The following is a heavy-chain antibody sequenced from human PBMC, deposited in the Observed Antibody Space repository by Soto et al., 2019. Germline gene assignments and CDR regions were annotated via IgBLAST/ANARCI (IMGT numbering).Heavy chain of an antibody. CDR1: GGSISSSSYY. V-gene: IGHV4-39*01. D-gene: IGHD3-10*01. CDR2: IYYSGST. J-gene: IGHJ5*02. Sequence: SETLSLTCTVSGGSISSSSYYWGWIRQPPGKGLEWIGSIYYSGSTYYNPSLKSRVTISVDTSKNQFSLKLSSVTAADTAVYYCARRGSGSYYNWFDPWGQGTLVTVSS. CDR3: ARRGSGSYYNWFDP.